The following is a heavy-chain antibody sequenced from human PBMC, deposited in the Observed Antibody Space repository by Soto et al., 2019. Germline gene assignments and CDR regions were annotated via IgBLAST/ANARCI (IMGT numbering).Heavy chain of an antibody. D-gene: IGHD3-10*01. CDR1: GFIFDSFA. Sequence: EVQLVESGGGLVQPGGSLRLSCAASGFIFDSFALSWVGQAPGKGLEWVSGIGGSGGRTYYADSVKGRFTISRDNSKNTLYLQMSSLSAEDTAIYYCAKDRAFWFGEGGWFDPWGQGTLVTVSS. J-gene: IGHJ5*02. CDR3: AKDRAFWFGEGGWFDP. CDR2: IGGSGGRT. V-gene: IGHV3-23*04.